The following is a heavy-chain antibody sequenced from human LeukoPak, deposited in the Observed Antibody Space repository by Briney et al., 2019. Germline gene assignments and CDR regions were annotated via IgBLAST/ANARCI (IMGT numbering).Heavy chain of an antibody. CDR1: GLTLSNHG. Sequence: PGGSLRLSCAVSGLTLSNHGMSWVRQAPGKGLEWVAGISDSGGSTKYADSVKGRFTISRDNPKNTLSLQMSSLRAEDTAVYFCAKRGVVIRVFLVGFHKEAYYFDSWGQGALVTVSS. CDR3: AKRGVVIRVFLVGFHKEAYYFDS. J-gene: IGHJ4*02. D-gene: IGHD3-10*01. V-gene: IGHV3-23*01. CDR2: ISDSGGST.